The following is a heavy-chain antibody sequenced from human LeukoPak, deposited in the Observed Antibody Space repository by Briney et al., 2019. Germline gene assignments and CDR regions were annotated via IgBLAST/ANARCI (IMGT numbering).Heavy chain of an antibody. Sequence: SETLSLTCAVSGGSISSGGYSWSWIRQPPGKGLEWIGYIYHSGSTYYNSSLKSRVTISVDRSKNQFSLKLSSVTAADTAVYYCARGGYDYGDYGLDYWGQGTLVTVSS. D-gene: IGHD4-17*01. V-gene: IGHV4-30-2*01. CDR3: ARGGYDYGDYGLDY. J-gene: IGHJ4*02. CDR1: GGSISSGGYS. CDR2: IYHSGST.